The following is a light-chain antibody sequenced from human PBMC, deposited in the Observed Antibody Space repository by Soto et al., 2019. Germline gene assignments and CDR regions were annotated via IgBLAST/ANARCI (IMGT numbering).Light chain of an antibody. Sequence: IVRTQNPGTLSVSPGERATLSCRASQSVSSNLAWYQQKPGQAPRLLICGASARATGVPARFSGSGSGTDFTFTISSLQSEDFAVYYCQQYNDLPRRFGEGTKVDIK. J-gene: IGKJ1*01. CDR3: QQYNDLPRR. V-gene: IGKV3-15*01. CDR1: QSVSSN. CDR2: GAS.